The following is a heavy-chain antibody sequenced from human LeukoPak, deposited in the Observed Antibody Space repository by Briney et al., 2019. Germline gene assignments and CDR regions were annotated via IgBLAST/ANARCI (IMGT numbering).Heavy chain of an antibody. D-gene: IGHD3-22*01. CDR2: IYTSGST. CDR3: ARDKTYYYDSSGYYFYYFDY. CDR1: GGSISSYY. Sequence: SETLSLTCTVSGGSISSYYWSWIRQPAGKGLEWMGRIYTSGSTNYNPSLKSRVTMSVDTSKNQFSLKLSSVTAADTAVYYCARDKTYYYDSSGYYFYYFDYWGQGTLVTVSS. J-gene: IGHJ4*02. V-gene: IGHV4-4*07.